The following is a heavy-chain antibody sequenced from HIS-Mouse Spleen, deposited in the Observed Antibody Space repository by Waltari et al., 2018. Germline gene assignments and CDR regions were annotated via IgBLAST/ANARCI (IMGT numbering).Heavy chain of an antibody. D-gene: IGHD6-13*01. CDR1: GFTFSSYG. V-gene: IGHV3-33*06. CDR3: AKGGYSSSWYPDY. J-gene: IGHJ4*02. Sequence: QVQLVESGGGVVQPGRSLRLSCAASGFTFSSYGMHWVRQAPGKGLGWVAVIWYNGSNKYYADSVKGRFTISRDNSKNTLYLQMNSLRAEDTAVYYCAKGGYSSSWYPDYWGQGTLVTVSS. CDR2: IWYNGSNK.